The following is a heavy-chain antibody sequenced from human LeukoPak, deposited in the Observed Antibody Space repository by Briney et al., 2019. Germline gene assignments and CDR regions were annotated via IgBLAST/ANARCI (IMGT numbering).Heavy chain of an antibody. D-gene: IGHD1-26*01. CDR1: GFTFSNYW. V-gene: IGHV3-21*06. CDR3: AKVGSYYYSDY. CDR2: IDSSGGYM. J-gene: IGHJ4*02. Sequence: PGGSLRLSCAASGFTFSNYWMTWVRQAPGKGLEWVSSIDSSGGYMFYADSVKGRFIISRDNAKDSLYLQMNSLRVEDTAVYYCAKVGSYYYSDYWGQGTLVTVSS.